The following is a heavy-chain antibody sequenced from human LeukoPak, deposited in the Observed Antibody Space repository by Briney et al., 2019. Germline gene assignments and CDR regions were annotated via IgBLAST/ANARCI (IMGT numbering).Heavy chain of an antibody. CDR2: IKTDGSEK. D-gene: IGHD6-19*01. V-gene: IGHV3-7*03. J-gene: IGHJ4*02. Sequence: GGSLRLSCEGSGFTFSNYWMGWVRQAPGKGLQWVANIKTDGSEKYYVDSVKGRFTISRDNAKNSLYLQMNSLRAEDTAVYYCARTPIAVAPFDYWGQGTLVTVSS. CDR1: GFTFSNYW. CDR3: ARTPIAVAPFDY.